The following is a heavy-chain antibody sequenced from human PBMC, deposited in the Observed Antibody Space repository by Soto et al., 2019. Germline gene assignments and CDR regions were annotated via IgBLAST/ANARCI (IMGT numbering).Heavy chain of an antibody. CDR3: ARGDVVPAAVGYYYYYGMDV. V-gene: IGHV4-4*02. J-gene: IGHJ6*02. CDR1: GGSISSSNW. CDR2: IYHSGST. D-gene: IGHD2-2*01. Sequence: PSETLSLTCAVSGGSISSSNWWSWVRQPPGKGLEWIGEIYHSGSTNYNASLKSRVTISVDKSKNQFSLKLSSVTAADTAVYYCARGDVVPAAVGYYYYYGMDVWGQGTTVTVSS.